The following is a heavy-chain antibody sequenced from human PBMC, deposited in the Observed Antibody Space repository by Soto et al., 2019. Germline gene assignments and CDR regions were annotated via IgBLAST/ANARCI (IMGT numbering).Heavy chain of an antibody. CDR1: GGTFSSYA. V-gene: IGHV1-69*06. CDR3: ASTHGGNSGTFDY. D-gene: IGHD2-21*02. J-gene: IGHJ4*02. Sequence: SVKVSCKASGGTFSSYAISWVRQAPGQGLEWMGGIIPIFGTANYAQKFQGRVTITADKSTSTAYMELSSLRSEDTAVYYCASTHGGNSGTFDYWGQGTLVTVSS. CDR2: IIPIFGTA.